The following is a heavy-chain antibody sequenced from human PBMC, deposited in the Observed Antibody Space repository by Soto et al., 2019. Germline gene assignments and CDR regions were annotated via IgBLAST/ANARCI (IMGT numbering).Heavy chain of an antibody. CDR2: IYYSGRT. V-gene: IGHV4-39*01. CDR1: GESISSSSYY. CDR3: ARQRTTVVTQAYFDH. D-gene: IGHD2-21*02. Sequence: SETLSLTCIVSGESISSSSYYWSWIRQPPGKGLEWIGSIYYSGRTYYNPSFKSRVTISIDTSKNQFSLKLSSVTATDTAVYYCARQRTTVVTQAYFDHWGQGALVTVSS. J-gene: IGHJ4*02.